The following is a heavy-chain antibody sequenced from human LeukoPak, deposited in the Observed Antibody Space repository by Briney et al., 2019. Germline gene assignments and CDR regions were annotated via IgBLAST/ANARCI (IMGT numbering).Heavy chain of an antibody. CDR2: ISGSGGST. CDR3: AKEQTTYCSGGSCYPDV. J-gene: IGHJ6*02. D-gene: IGHD2-15*01. V-gene: IGHV3-23*01. Sequence: PGGSLRLSCAASGFTFSSYAMSWVRQAPGKGLEWVSAISGSGGSTYYADSVKGRFTISRDNSKNTLYLQMNSLRAEDTAVYYCAKEQTTYCSGGSCYPDVWGQGTTVTVSS. CDR1: GFTFSSYA.